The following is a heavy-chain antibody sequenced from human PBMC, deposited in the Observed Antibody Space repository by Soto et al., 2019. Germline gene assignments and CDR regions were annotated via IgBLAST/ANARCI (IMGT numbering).Heavy chain of an antibody. J-gene: IGHJ6*02. CDR1: GGTFSSYA. CDR2: IISIFGTA. CDR3: ARDLWRTAVTRNYYYYYGMDV. Sequence: QVQLVQSGAEVKKPGSSVKVSCKASGGTFSSYAISWVRQAPGHGLEWMGGIISIFGTANYAQKFQGRVTITADESTSTAYMELSSLRSEDTAVYYCARDLWRTAVTRNYYYYYGMDVWGQGTTVTVSS. D-gene: IGHD4-17*01. V-gene: IGHV1-69*01.